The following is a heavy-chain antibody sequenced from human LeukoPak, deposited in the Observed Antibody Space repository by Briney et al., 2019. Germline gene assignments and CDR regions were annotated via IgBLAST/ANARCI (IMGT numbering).Heavy chain of an antibody. CDR2: INGGSGRT. CDR1: GYTFNSYD. D-gene: IGHD1-26*01. CDR3: ARESGRYQDFFEN. J-gene: IGHJ4*02. V-gene: IGHV1-3*01. Sequence: ASVRVSCKASGYTFNSYDIHWVRQAPGQRPEWMGGINGGSGRTKYLQKLQGRVTITRDTSANTAFMELSSLRSEDRAVYYCARESGRYQDFFENWGQGTLVTVSS.